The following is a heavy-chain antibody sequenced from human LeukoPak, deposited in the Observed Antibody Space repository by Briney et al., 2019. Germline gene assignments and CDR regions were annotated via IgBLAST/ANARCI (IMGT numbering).Heavy chain of an antibody. CDR2: IQYSGRI. CDR3: ARDSGLGYCSTTSGSYGLDV. Sequence: SETLSLTCSVSDGSISNYYWTWIRQPPGKGLEWIGNIQYSGRINFYPYLKSRVTVSVDTSKNQVSLKLRSVTAADTAVYYCARDSGLGYCSTTSGSYGLDVWGQGTTVFVS. CDR1: DGSISNYY. D-gene: IGHD2-2*01. V-gene: IGHV4-59*01. J-gene: IGHJ6*02.